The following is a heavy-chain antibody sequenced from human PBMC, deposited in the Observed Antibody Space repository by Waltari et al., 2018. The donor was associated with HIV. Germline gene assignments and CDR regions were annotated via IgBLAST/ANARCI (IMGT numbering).Heavy chain of an antibody. D-gene: IGHD3-3*02. CDR2: KYVGGRA. J-gene: IGHJ5*02. CDR3: VQSTFLGVMPSDWFDP. V-gene: IGHV4-4*07. CDR1: GASISGYY. Sequence: HLQEWSPVLVRPSETLSLTCSVFGASISGYYWSWVRQDGATKGHTAKKLVWLGRKYVGGRADYRGSLMTRLTISMDTSKNQASLGLKSVTAADTAMYYCVQSTFLGVMPSDWFDPWGAGTLCTVSS.